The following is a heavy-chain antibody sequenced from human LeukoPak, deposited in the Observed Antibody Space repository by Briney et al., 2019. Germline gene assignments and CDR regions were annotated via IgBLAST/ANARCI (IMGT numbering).Heavy chain of an antibody. V-gene: IGHV1-18*01. Sequence: EASVPVSCKASGYTFTSQGIIWMRQAPGQGLEWMGWINTYNGKTSYAQKLQNRIIMTTDTSTSTAYMELRRLRSDDTAVYYCARRSGSTPYYFDYWGQGNRVTVSS. CDR1: GYTFTSQG. CDR2: INTYNGKT. D-gene: IGHD3-3*01. J-gene: IGHJ4*02. CDR3: ARRSGSTPYYFDY.